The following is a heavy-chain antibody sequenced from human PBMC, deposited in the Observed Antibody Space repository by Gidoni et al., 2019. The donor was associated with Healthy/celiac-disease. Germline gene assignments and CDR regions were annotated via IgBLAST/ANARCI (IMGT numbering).Heavy chain of an antibody. CDR3: ASRYYDSSGYYSPALI. Sequence: QVQLVESGGGLVKPGGSLRLSCAASGFTFSAYYMSWIRQAPGKGLEWVSYISSSGSTIYYADSVKGRFTISRDNAKNSLYLQMNSLRAEDTAVYYCASRYYDSSGYYSPALIWGQGTLVTVSS. CDR2: ISSSGSTI. D-gene: IGHD3-22*01. V-gene: IGHV3-11*01. CDR1: GFTFSAYY. J-gene: IGHJ4*02.